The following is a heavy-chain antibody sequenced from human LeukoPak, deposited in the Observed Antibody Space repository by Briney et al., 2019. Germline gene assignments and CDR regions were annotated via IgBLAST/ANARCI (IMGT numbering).Heavy chain of an antibody. J-gene: IGHJ4*02. CDR1: GYTFTSYG. CDR2: ISAYNGNT. V-gene: IGHV1-18*01. D-gene: IGHD6-13*01. Sequence: GASVKVSCKASGYTFTSYGISWVRQAPGQGLEWMGWISAYNGNTNYAQKLQGRVTMTTDTSTSTAYMELRSLRSDDTAVYYCARGDVYSSSWEPFDYWGQGTLVTVSS. CDR3: ARGDVYSSSWEPFDY.